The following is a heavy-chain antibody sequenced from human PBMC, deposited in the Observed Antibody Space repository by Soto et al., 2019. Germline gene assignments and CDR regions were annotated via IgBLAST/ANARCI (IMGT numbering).Heavy chain of an antibody. CDR3: ARETSPHMGDYYNFGMDV. CDR2: IIPISGRA. V-gene: IGHV1-69*01. CDR1: GGAFSNYF. D-gene: IGHD3-16*01. Sequence: QVPLVQSGAEVKKPGSSVKVSCKASGGAFSNYFISWVRQAPGQGLEWMGGIIPISGRAKYAQKLQGRVTFNADESTSTAYMDLSSLRSEDTAVYYCARETSPHMGDYYNFGMDVWGQGTTVTVSS. J-gene: IGHJ6*02.